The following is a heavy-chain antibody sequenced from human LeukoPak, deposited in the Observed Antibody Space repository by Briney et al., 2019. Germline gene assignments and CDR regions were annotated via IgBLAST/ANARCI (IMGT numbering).Heavy chain of an antibody. D-gene: IGHD1-26*01. CDR2: ITGSTGST. J-gene: IGHJ4*02. CDR1: GFTFSSYA. CDR3: AKRYSGSSGLYNFDY. Sequence: GGSLRLSCAASGFTFSSYAMTWVRQPPGKGLEGVSSITGSTGSTYYADSVKGRFTISRDNSKNTLYLQMNSLRAEDTAVYYCAKRYSGSSGLYNFDYWGQGTLVTISS. V-gene: IGHV3-23*01.